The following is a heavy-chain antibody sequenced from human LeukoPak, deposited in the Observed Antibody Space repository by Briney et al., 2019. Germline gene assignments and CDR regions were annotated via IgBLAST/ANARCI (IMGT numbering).Heavy chain of an antibody. CDR2: ISAYNGNT. CDR1: GYKFTSYG. D-gene: IGHD5-12*01. CDR3: ARGATENWFDP. J-gene: IGHJ5*02. V-gene: IGHV1-18*01. Sequence: GASVKVSCKASGYKFTSYGISWVRQGPGQGLDWMGWISAYNGNTNYAHNLQGRVTMTTDTSTSTAYMELRSLRSDDTAVYYCARGATENWFDPWGQGTLVTVSS.